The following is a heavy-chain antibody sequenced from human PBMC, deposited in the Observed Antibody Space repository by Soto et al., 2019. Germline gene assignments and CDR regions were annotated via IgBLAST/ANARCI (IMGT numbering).Heavy chain of an antibody. V-gene: IGHV3-7*01. CDR2: KKQDGREK. J-gene: IGHJ6*02. Sequence: EVQLVESGGGLVQPGGSLRLSCAASGFTFSSYWMSWVRQAPGKGLDGVANKKQDGREKYYVDSVKGRFTISRDDAKNSMYLQMNSLRTEDTAVYYCARNSKSPAARYYYHYYGMDVWGQGTTVTVSS. CDR3: ARNSKSPAARYYYHYYGMDV. D-gene: IGHD2-2*01. CDR1: GFTFSSYW.